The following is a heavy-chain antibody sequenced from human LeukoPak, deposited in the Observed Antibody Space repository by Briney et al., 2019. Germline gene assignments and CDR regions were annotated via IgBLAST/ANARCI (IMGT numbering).Heavy chain of an antibody. CDR1: GFTFRSYA. V-gene: IGHV3-30*18. D-gene: IGHD2-2*01. J-gene: IGHJ4*02. CDR3: AKGYCSSTSCLKTD. CDR2: ISYDAINK. Sequence: GGSLRLSCAASGFTFRSYAMHWVRQAPGKGLEWVAVISYDAINKYYADSVKGRFTISRDNSKNTLYLQMNSLRAEDTAVYYCAKGYCSSTSCLKTDWGQGTLVTVSS.